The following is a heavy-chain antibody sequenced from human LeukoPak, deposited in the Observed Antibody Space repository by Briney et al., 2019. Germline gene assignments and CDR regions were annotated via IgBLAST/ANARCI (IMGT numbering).Heavy chain of an antibody. CDR2: ISGSGGST. J-gene: IGHJ5*02. Sequence: PGGSLRLSCAASGFTFSSYGMSWVRQAPGKGLEWVSAISGSGGSTYYADSVKGRFTISRDNSKNTLYLQMNSLRVEDTAVYYCVREGGSDWYSGWFDPWGQGTLVTVSS. V-gene: IGHV3-23*01. D-gene: IGHD6-19*01. CDR3: VREGGSDWYSGWFDP. CDR1: GFTFSSYG.